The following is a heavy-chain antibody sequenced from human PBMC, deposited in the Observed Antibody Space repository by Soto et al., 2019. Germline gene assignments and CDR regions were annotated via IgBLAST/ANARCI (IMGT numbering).Heavy chain of an antibody. CDR3: AKDRRGYYLYYGMAV. J-gene: IGHJ6*02. CDR2: ISWNSGSI. Sequence: GGSLRLSCAASGFTFDDYAMHWVRQAPGKGLEWVSGISWNSGSIGYADSVKGRFTISRDNAKNSLYLQMNSLRAEDTALYYCAKDRRGYYLYYGMAVRAQRTTVTGSS. D-gene: IGHD3-22*01. CDR1: GFTFDDYA. V-gene: IGHV3-9*01.